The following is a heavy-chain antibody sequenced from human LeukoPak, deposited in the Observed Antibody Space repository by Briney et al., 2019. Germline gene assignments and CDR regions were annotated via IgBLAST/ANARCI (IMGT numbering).Heavy chain of an antibody. Sequence: ASVTVSCAASGYTFTSYGISWVRQAPGQGLEWMGWISAYNGNTNYAQKLQGRVTMTTDTSTSTAYMELRSLRSDDTAVYYCARDIFTGYSSGWYREYYFDYWGQGTLVTVSS. V-gene: IGHV1-18*01. D-gene: IGHD6-19*01. CDR2: ISAYNGNT. CDR1: GYTFTSYG. J-gene: IGHJ4*02. CDR3: ARDIFTGYSSGWYREYYFDY.